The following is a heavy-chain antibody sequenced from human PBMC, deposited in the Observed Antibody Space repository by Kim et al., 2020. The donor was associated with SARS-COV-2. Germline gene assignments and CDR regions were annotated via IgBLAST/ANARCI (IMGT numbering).Heavy chain of an antibody. J-gene: IGHJ5*02. CDR3: ASAGVRYYNFWFDT. Sequence: GGSLRLSCAAYGFTFSTFAMSWVRQAPGKGLEWVSGISGSGDSTYYADSVKGRWTISRDNPKNTLYLQMNSLRAEDTAVYYCASAGVRYYNFWFDTWGQG. D-gene: IGHD3-10*01. CDR2: ISGSGDST. V-gene: IGHV3-23*01. CDR1: GFTFSTFA.